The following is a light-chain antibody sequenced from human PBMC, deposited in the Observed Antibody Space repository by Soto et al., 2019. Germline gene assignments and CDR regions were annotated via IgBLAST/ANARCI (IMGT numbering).Light chain of an antibody. CDR3: SSYAGSNNLYV. J-gene: IGLJ1*01. Sequence: QSVLTQPPSASGSPGQSVTISFTGTSSDVGGYNYVSWYQQHPGKAPKLMIYEVSKRPSGVPVRFSGSKSGNTASLTVFGLQAEDEADYYCSSYAGSNNLYVFGTGTKVTVL. CDR2: EVS. V-gene: IGLV2-8*01. CDR1: SSDVGGYNY.